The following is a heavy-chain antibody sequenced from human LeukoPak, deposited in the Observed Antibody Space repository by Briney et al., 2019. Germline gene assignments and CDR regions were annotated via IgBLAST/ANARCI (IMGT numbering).Heavy chain of an antibody. CDR3: ARSLYSSSWPHLNY. Sequence: GASVKVSCKASGYTFTGYYMHWVRQAPGQGLEWMGWINPNSGGTNYAQKFQGWVTMTRDTSISTAYMELSRLRSDDTAVYYCARSLYSSSWPHLNYWGQGTLVTVSS. D-gene: IGHD6-13*01. CDR2: INPNSGGT. CDR1: GYTFTGYY. J-gene: IGHJ4*02. V-gene: IGHV1-2*04.